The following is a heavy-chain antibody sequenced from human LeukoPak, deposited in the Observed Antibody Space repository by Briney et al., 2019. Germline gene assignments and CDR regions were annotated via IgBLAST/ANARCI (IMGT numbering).Heavy chain of an antibody. CDR3: ARDRRYYYDSSGYYKHFDY. Sequence: GASVKVSCKASGGTFSSYAISWVRQAPGQGLEWMGWISAYNGNTNYAQKLQGRVTMTTDTSTSTAYMELRSLRSDDTAVYYCARDRRYYYDSSGYYKHFDYWGQGTLVTVSS. V-gene: IGHV1-18*01. CDR1: GGTFSSYA. D-gene: IGHD3-22*01. J-gene: IGHJ4*02. CDR2: ISAYNGNT.